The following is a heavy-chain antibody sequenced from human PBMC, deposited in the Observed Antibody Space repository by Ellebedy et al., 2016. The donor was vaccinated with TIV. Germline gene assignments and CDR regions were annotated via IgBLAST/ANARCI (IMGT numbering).Heavy chain of an antibody. J-gene: IGHJ4*02. CDR3: AGHREFYSGWSFDY. V-gene: IGHV4-39*07. D-gene: IGHD5-12*01. Sequence: MPSETLSLTCSVSGGSMNSNDYYWDWIRQPPGKGLEWIGSGYYSGATYYNPSLKSRITISVDTSNNKFSLKLTSVTAADTALFYCAGHREFYSGWSFDYWGLGTLVTVSS. CDR2: GYYSGAT. CDR1: GGSMNSNDYY.